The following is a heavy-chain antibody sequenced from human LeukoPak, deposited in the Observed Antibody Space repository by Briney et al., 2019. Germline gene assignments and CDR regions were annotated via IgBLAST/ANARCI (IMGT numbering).Heavy chain of an antibody. CDR2: ISPASNTI. J-gene: IGHJ5*02. CDR1: GFTFGSYA. CDR3: ARDRPNILGLDP. V-gene: IGHV3-48*02. D-gene: IGHD2/OR15-2a*01. Sequence: GGSLRLSCAASGFTFGSYAMSWVRQAPGKGLEWISYISPASNTIYYADSVKGRFTISRDNAKNSVFLQMSSLRDEDTAVYYCARDRPNILGLDPWGQGTLVTVSS.